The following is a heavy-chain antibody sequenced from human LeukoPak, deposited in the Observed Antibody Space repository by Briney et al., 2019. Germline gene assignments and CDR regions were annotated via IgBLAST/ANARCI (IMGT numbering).Heavy chain of an antibody. J-gene: IGHJ4*02. CDR1: GGSISSSSYY. CDR3: ARRCSGGACYYAIDY. D-gene: IGHD2-15*01. V-gene: IGHV4-39*07. CDR2: IYYSGST. Sequence: SETLSLTRTVSGGSISSSSYYWGWIRQPPGKGLEWIGSIYYSGSTYYNPPLKSRVTISVDTSKNQFSLNPNSVTAADTAVYYCARRCSGGACYYAIDYWGQGTLVTVSS.